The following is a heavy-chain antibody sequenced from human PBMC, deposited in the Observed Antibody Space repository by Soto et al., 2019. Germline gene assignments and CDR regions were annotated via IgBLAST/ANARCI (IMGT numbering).Heavy chain of an antibody. V-gene: IGHV4-39*01. CDR3: ARHEAARPNKYGMDV. J-gene: IGHJ6*02. Sequence: SETLSLTCTVSGGSISSSSYYWGWIRQPPGKGLEWIGSIYYSGSTYYNPSLKSRVTISVDTSKNQFSLKLSSVTAADTAVYYCARHEAARPNKYGMDVWRQRTTVTVSS. CDR1: GGSISSSSYY. CDR2: IYYSGST. D-gene: IGHD6-6*01.